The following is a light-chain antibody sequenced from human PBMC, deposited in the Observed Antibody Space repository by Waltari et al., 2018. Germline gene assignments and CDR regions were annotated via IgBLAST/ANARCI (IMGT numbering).Light chain of an antibody. CDR1: QRVGRS. Sequence: EIVLTQSPGTLSLYPGERATLSCRASQRVGRSLTWYQQKPGQAPRLLIYGTSSRATGIPDRFSGSGSGTDFSLTISRLEPEDFALYYCQHYVRLPVSFGQGTKVDIK. V-gene: IGKV3-20*01. J-gene: IGKJ1*01. CDR2: GTS. CDR3: QHYVRLPVS.